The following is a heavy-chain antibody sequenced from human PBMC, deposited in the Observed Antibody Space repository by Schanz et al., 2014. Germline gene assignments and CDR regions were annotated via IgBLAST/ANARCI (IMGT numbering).Heavy chain of an antibody. J-gene: IGHJ4*02. V-gene: IGHV3-23*01. CDR1: GFTFGSYG. CDR3: AKQIHYDILTVTRN. Sequence: EGQLLESGGGLIQPGGSLRLSCAASGFTFGSYGMSWVRQGPGKGLEWVSGISGGGGTRNYADSVKGRFTVFRDNSKNTLYLQMNSLRAEDTAVYYCAKQIHYDILTVTRNWGQGTLVTVSS. D-gene: IGHD3-9*01. CDR2: ISGGGGTR.